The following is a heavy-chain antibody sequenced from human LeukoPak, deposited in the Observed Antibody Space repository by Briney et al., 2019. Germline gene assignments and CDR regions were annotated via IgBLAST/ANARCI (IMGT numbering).Heavy chain of an antibody. CDR2: ISAFNGDT. D-gene: IGHD6-13*01. CDR3: ARGEYSNSWSPYYFYYNGLDV. CDR1: GYTFTSYV. Sequence: ASVKVSCKSFGYTFTSYVISWVRQAPGQGLECMGWISAFNGDTKYAQKFQGRVTMTTDIPSSTLYMELRSLSLDDTAVYYCARGEYSNSWSPYYFYYNGLDVWGQGTTVTVSS. J-gene: IGHJ6*02. V-gene: IGHV1-18*01.